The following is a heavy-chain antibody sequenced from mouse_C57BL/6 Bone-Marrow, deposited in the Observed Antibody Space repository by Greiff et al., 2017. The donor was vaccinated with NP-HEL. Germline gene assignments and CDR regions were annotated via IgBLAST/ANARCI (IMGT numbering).Heavy chain of an antibody. D-gene: IGHD2-3*01. Sequence: QVHVKQPGAELVKPGASVKMSCKASGYTFTSYWITWVKQRPGQGLEWIGDIYPGSGSTNYNEKFKSKATLTVDTSSSTAYMQLSSLTSEDSAVYYCSRCDGYYVAYWDQGTLVTVSA. CDR3: SRCDGYYVAY. CDR1: GYTFTSYW. CDR2: IYPGSGST. V-gene: IGHV1-55*01. J-gene: IGHJ3*01.